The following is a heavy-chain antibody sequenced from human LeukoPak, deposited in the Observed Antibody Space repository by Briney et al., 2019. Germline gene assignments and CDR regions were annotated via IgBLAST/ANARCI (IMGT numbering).Heavy chain of an antibody. CDR2: IYSGGST. CDR1: GFTFSSYE. Sequence: GGSLRLSCAASGFTFSSYEMNWVRQAPGKGLEWVSVIYSGGSTYYADSVKGRFTISRDNSKNTLYLQMNSLRAEDTAVYYCARVNYYYYYMDVWGKGTTVTISS. V-gene: IGHV3-53*01. CDR3: ARVNYYYYYMDV. J-gene: IGHJ6*03.